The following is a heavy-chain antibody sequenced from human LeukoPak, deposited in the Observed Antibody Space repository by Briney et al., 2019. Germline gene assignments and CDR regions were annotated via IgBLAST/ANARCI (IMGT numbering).Heavy chain of an antibody. CDR2: ISYDGSNK. J-gene: IGHJ4*02. V-gene: IGHV3-30*14. D-gene: IGHD6-19*01. Sequence: GGSLRLSCAASGFTFSSYAMHWVRQAPGKGLEWVAVISYDGSNKYYADSVKGRFTISRENAKNSLYLQMNSLRAGDTAVYYCARDPGGSETGFDYWGQGTLVTVSS. CDR3: ARDPGGSETGFDY. CDR1: GFTFSSYA.